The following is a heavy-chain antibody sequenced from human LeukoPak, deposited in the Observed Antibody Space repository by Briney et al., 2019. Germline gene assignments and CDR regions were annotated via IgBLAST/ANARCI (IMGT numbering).Heavy chain of an antibody. Sequence: LTGGSLRLSCAASGFTFDDYGMSWVRQAPGKGLEWVSGINWNGGSTGYADSVKGRFTISRDNAKNSLYLQMNGLRAEDTAVYYCASGYSSSWYWDYWGQGTLVTVSS. CDR2: INWNGGST. D-gene: IGHD6-13*01. V-gene: IGHV3-20*04. CDR1: GFTFDDYG. J-gene: IGHJ4*02. CDR3: ASGYSSSWYWDY.